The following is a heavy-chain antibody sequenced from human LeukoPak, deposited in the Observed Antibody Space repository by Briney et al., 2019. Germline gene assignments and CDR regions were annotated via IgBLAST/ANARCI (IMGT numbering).Heavy chain of an antibody. CDR1: GFSFSSYG. CDR2: IRSDGSNK. V-gene: IGHV3-30*02. D-gene: IGHD3-22*01. Sequence: GGSLRLSCAGSGFSFSSYGMHWVRQAPGKGLEWMAFIRSDGSNKYYADSVKGRFTISRDNSKNTLYLQMNSLRAEDTAVYYCAKGRVRTYYDSSGYYSHYFDYWGQGTLVTVSS. J-gene: IGHJ4*02. CDR3: AKGRVRTYYDSSGYYSHYFDY.